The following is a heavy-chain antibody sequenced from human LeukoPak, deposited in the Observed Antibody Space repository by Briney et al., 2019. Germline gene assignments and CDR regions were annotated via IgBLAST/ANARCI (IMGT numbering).Heavy chain of an antibody. V-gene: IGHV4-34*01. CDR1: GGSFSGYY. J-gene: IGHJ4*02. CDR2: INHSGST. CDR3: ARDPHCPYGSGSYVDY. Sequence: SETLSLTCAVYGGSFSGYYWSWIRQPPGKGLEWIGEINHSGSTNYNPSLKSRVTISVDTSKNQFSLKLSSVTAADTAVYYCARDPHCPYGSGSYVDYWGQGTLVTVSS. D-gene: IGHD3-10*01.